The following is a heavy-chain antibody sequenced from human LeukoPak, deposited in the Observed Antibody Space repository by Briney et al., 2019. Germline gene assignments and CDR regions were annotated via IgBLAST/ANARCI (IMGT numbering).Heavy chain of an antibody. CDR2: IYYSGST. CDR3: ARDHPARGAFDI. V-gene: IGHV4-59*01. CDR1: GGSISSYY. D-gene: IGHD3-10*01. Sequence: PSETLSLTCTVSGGSISSYYWSWIRQPPGKGLEWIGYIYYSGSTNYNPSLKSRVTISVDTSKNQFSLKLSSVTAADTAVYYCARDHPARGAFDIWGQGTMVTVSS. J-gene: IGHJ3*02.